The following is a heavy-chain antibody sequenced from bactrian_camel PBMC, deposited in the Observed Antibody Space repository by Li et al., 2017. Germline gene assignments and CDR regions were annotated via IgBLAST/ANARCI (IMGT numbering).Heavy chain of an antibody. CDR1: GYTNSYYC. CDR3: QSGQDSGDCKGDFGY. Sequence: QVQLVESGGGSVQAGQSLRLSCAVSGYTNSYYCMAWFRQGPGKRREGVANIYTGGTTTYYADFAKGRFTITQDNAKNAVYLQMNNLKPADTAVYYCQSGQDSGDCKGDFGYWGQGTQVTVS. V-gene: IGHV3S1*01. D-gene: IGHD2*01. J-gene: IGHJ6*01. CDR2: IYTGGTTT.